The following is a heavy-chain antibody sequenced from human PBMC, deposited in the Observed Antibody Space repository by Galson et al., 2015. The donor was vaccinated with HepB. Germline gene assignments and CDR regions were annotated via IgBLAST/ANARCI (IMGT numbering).Heavy chain of an antibody. Sequence: SVKVSCKASGYTFTSYGISWVRQAPGQGLEWMGWISAYNGNTNYAQKLQGRVTMTTDTSTSTAYMELRSLRSDDTAVYYCARVNPYNPLAAAGYYGMDVWGQGTTVTVSS. CDR3: ARVNPYNPLAAAGYYGMDV. V-gene: IGHV1-18*04. CDR1: GYTFTSYG. J-gene: IGHJ6*02. CDR2: ISAYNGNT. D-gene: IGHD6-13*01.